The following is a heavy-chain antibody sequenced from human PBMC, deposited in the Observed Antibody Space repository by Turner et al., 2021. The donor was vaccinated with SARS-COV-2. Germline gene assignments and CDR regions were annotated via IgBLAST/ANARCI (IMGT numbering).Heavy chain of an antibody. CDR2: IKSNTDGGTT. CDR1: GFTFSNAW. V-gene: IGHV3-15*01. J-gene: IGHJ6*02. Sequence: EVQLVESGGGLVKPGGSLRLSCAASGFTFSNAWMNWVRPAPGKGLEWVGRIKSNTDGGTTNYAAPVKVKFTITRDDSKNTLYLQMNSLKTEDTAVYYCTTNRMTGNYYYYYGMDVWGQGTTVTVSS. CDR3: TTNRMTGNYYYYYGMDV.